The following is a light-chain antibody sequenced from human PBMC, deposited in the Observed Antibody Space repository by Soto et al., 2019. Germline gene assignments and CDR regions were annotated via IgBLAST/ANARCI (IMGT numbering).Light chain of an antibody. CDR3: QQYNNRPRT. Sequence: EIVMTQSPATLSVSPGERATLSCRASQSVSSNLAWYQQKPGQAPRLLIYGTSTRATGVPARFSGSGSRTEFTLTISSLQSEDFAVYYCQQYNNRPRTFGQGTKVEIK. V-gene: IGKV3-15*01. J-gene: IGKJ1*01. CDR1: QSVSSN. CDR2: GTS.